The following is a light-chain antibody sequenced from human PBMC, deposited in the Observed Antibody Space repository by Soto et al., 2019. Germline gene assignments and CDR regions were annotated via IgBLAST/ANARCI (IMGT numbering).Light chain of an antibody. CDR2: EGS. Sequence: QSALTQPASVSGSPGQSITISCTGISSDVGSYNLVSWYQQHPGKAPKVMIYEGSKRPSGASNRFSGSRPGNTASLTISGLQAEDEAHYYCSSYAGSSTHVVFGGGTKVTVL. CDR3: SSYAGSSTHVV. J-gene: IGLJ2*01. V-gene: IGLV2-23*01. CDR1: SSDVGSYNL.